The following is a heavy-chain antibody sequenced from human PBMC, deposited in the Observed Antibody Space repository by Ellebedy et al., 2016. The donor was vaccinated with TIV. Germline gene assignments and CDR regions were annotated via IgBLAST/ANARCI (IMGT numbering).Heavy chain of an antibody. V-gene: IGHV3-15*01. J-gene: IGHJ4*02. CDR3: TTERDCSGGSCPQS. D-gene: IGHD2-15*01. CDR1: GIDFSFAW. CDR2: IKSEVDGGTT. Sequence: GESLKISCGVSGIDFSFAWMSWVRQAPGKGLEWVARIKSEVDGGTTGYAAPVKGRFTISRDDSKDTLYLQMSSLKTEDTAVYWCTTERDCSGGSCPQSWGQGTLVTVSS.